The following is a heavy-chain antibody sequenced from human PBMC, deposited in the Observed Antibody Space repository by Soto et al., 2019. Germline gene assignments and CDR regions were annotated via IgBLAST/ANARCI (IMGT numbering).Heavy chain of an antibody. CDR2: IWYDGSNK. CDR3: ARDLSSGGTNACDV. CDR1: RFTFSSYG. V-gene: IGHV3-30*06. Sequence: QVQLVESGGGVVQPGRSLRLSCAASRFTFSSYGMHWVRQAPGKGLEWVAVIWYDGSNKYSADSVKGRLMISRDNSKNTMYLQMNSMRVEDTAVYYCARDLSSGGTNACDVWGQGTVVTVSS. D-gene: IGHD2-15*01. J-gene: IGHJ3*01.